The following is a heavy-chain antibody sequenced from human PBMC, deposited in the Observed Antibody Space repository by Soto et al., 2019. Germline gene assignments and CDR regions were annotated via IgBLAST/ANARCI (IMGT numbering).Heavy chain of an antibody. D-gene: IGHD6-19*01. CDR3: ASAFGGWPPDS. CDR2: IFSSGST. J-gene: IGHJ4*02. V-gene: IGHV4-59*07. CDR1: GDSMNTYY. Sequence: SDTLYLTCTASGDSMNTYYWNLVREAPVEGIEGIWDIFSSGSTNYNPSLKSRVAMSIDTSKMQFSLSLTSVTAADTAVYYCASAFGGWPPDSWGQGTLVTVS.